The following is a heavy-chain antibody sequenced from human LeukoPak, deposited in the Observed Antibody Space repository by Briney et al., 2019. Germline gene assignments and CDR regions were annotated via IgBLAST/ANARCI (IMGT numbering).Heavy chain of an antibody. V-gene: IGHV3-13*01. D-gene: IGHD3-22*01. Sequence: GGSLRLSCVASGSTFSTYIMHWVRQPTGKGLEWVSGIGVVGETYYPGSVKGRFTTSRENGRNSLYLQMNSLTAVDTAIYYCAREGYSSGRAPAFDIWGQGTTVTVSS. CDR2: IGVVGET. CDR1: GSTFSTYI. CDR3: AREGYSSGRAPAFDI. J-gene: IGHJ3*02.